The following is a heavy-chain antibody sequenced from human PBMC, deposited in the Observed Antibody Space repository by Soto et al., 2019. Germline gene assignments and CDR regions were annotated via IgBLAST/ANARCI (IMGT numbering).Heavy chain of an antibody. V-gene: IGHV5-10-1*01. CDR2: IDPSDSYT. CDR3: ARHRTKYDFWSGYHSLGMDV. D-gene: IGHD3-3*01. CDR1: GYSFTSYW. Sequence: HGESLKISCKGSGYSFTSYWISWVRQMPGKGLEWMGRIDPSDSYTNYSPSFQGHVTISADKSISTAYLQWSSLKASDTAMYYCARHRTKYDFWSGYHSLGMDVWGQGTTVTVSS. J-gene: IGHJ6*02.